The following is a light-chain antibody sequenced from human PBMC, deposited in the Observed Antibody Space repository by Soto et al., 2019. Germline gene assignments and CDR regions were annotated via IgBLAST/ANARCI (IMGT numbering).Light chain of an antibody. CDR1: SSDVGGHNY. CDR3: SSTAGNNNLV. V-gene: IGLV2-8*01. Sequence: QSALTQSPSASGSPGQSVTISCTGTSSDVGGHNYVSWYQHHPGKAPKLIIYEVSKRPSGVPDRFSGSKSGNTASLTVSGLQAEDEAVYYCSSTAGNNNLVFGGGTKLTVL. J-gene: IGLJ3*02. CDR2: EVS.